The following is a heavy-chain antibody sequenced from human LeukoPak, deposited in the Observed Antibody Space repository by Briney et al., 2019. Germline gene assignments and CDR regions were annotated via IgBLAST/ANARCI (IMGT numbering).Heavy chain of an antibody. D-gene: IGHD1-26*01. Sequence: GGSLRLSCAASGFTFSSYSMNWVRQAPGKGLEWVSSISSSSSYIYYADSVKGRFTISRDNSKNTLYLQMNSLRAEDTAVYYCAKGDTTWELPHDDWDQGTLVTVSS. J-gene: IGHJ4*02. V-gene: IGHV3-21*04. CDR3: AKGDTTWELPHDD. CDR2: ISSSSSYI. CDR1: GFTFSSYS.